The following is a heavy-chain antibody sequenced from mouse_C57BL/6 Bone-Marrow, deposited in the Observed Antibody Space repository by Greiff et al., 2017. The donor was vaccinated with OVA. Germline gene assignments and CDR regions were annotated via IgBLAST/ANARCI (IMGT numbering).Heavy chain of an antibody. Sequence: VQLQQSGPELVKPGASVTMSCKASGYTFTDYNMHWVKQSHGKSLEWIGYINPNNGGTSYNQKFKGKATLTVNKSSSTAYMELRSLTSEDSAVYYGESADGNSGYYFDYWGQGTTLTVSS. D-gene: IGHD3-2*02. CDR3: ESADGNSGYYFDY. CDR1: GYTFTDYN. J-gene: IGHJ2*01. CDR2: INPNNGGT. V-gene: IGHV1-22*01.